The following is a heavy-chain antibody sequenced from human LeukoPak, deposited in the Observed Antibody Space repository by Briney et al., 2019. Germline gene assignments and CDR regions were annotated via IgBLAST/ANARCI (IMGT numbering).Heavy chain of an antibody. J-gene: IGHJ4*02. CDR1: GYTFTSYD. CDR3: ARGRMIVVVPFDY. V-gene: IGHV1-8*01. Sequence: ASVKVSCKASGYTFTSYDVNWVRQATGQGLEWMGWMNPNSGNTGYAQKFQGRVTMTRNTSISTAYMELSSLRSEDTAVYYCARGRMIVVVPFDYWGQGTLVTVSS. CDR2: MNPNSGNT. D-gene: IGHD3-22*01.